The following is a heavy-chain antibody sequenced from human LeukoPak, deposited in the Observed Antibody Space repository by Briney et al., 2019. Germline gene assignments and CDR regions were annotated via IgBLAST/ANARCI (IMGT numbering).Heavy chain of an antibody. V-gene: IGHV3-7*01. CDR2: IKKDESEK. CDR3: TMHSGWSKIFNY. Sequence: GGSLRLSCAASGFTFSNNWMSWVRQAPGKGLEWVANIKKDESEKYYVDSVKGRFTISRDNAKNSLYLQMNSLRAEDTAVYYCTMHSGWSKIFNYWGQGTLVTVSS. J-gene: IGHJ4*02. D-gene: IGHD6-19*01. CDR1: GFTFSNNW.